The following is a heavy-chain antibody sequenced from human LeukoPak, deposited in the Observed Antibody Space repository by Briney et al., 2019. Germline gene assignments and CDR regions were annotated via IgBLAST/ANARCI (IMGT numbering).Heavy chain of an antibody. V-gene: IGHV4-59*01. J-gene: IGHJ5*01. Sequence: SETLSLTCSVSGGSIPYFYWSWIRQPPGRGLNWIGYIYYSGNTNDNRSLKRRVTMSVDTSKNQFSLNLSSVTAADTAVYYCARGKGGSGWSITLFDSWGQGTLVTVSS. CDR2: IYYSGNT. CDR3: ARGKGGSGWSITLFDS. D-gene: IGHD6-19*01. CDR1: GGSIPYFY.